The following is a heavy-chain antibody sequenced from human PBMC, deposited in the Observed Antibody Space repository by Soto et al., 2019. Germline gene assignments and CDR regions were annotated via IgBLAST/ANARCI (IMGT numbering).Heavy chain of an antibody. Sequence: PGGSLRLSCVASGFTVSSNYMSWVRQAPGKGLEWVSVIYSGGSTYYADSVKGRFTISRDNSKNTLYLQMNSLRAEDTAVYYCARGVSYGYSNYPKWFDPWGQGTLVTVSS. D-gene: IGHD4-4*01. J-gene: IGHJ5*02. V-gene: IGHV3-53*01. CDR1: GFTVSSNY. CDR3: ARGVSYGYSNYPKWFDP. CDR2: IYSGGST.